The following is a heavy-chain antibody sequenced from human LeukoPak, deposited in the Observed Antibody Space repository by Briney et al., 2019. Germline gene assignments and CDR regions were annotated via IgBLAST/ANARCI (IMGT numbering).Heavy chain of an antibody. J-gene: IGHJ3*02. CDR2: IYHSGRT. CDR3: ARGLTPDAFDI. Sequence: SETLSLICNVSGCSISSGYYWGWIRQPPEKGLEWIGSIYHSGRTHYNPSLKSRVTISGDTSKNQFSLKLSSVTAAETAVYYCARGLTPDAFDIWGQRTMVTVSS. CDR1: GCSISSGYY. V-gene: IGHV4-38-2*02.